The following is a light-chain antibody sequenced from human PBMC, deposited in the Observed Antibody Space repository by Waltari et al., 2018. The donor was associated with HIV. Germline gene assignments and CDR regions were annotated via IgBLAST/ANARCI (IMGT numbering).Light chain of an antibody. V-gene: IGLV2-11*01. CDR1: SSAVGGYNY. CDR3: CSYAGSSTYV. CDR2: DVS. Sequence: QSALTQPRSVSGSPGPSVTISCTGTSSAVGGYNYVSWYHQHPGKAPTLMIYDVSKRPSGVPDRFSGSKSGNTASLTISGLQAEDEADYYCCSYAGSSTYVFGTGTKVTVL. J-gene: IGLJ1*01.